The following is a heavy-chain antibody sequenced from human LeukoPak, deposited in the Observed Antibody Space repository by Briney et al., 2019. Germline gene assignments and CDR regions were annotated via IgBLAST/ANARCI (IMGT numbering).Heavy chain of an antibody. Sequence: GGSLRLSCAASGFTFSKYGMYWVRQAPGKGLEWVAFIRNDGRNKYYTDSVKGRFTISRDNSKNTLYLQMNNLRAEDTAVYYCAKSADGSGTFGYWGQGTLVTVSS. V-gene: IGHV3-30*02. D-gene: IGHD3-10*01. CDR3: AKSADGSGTFGY. J-gene: IGHJ4*02. CDR2: IRNDGRNK. CDR1: GFTFSKYG.